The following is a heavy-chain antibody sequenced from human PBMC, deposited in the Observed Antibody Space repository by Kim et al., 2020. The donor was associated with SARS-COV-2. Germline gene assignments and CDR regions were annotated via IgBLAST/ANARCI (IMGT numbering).Heavy chain of an antibody. CDR3: ARDRGGATMIF. CDR1: GFTFSSYS. V-gene: IGHV3-21*01. J-gene: IGHJ4*02. D-gene: IGHD3-22*01. Sequence: GGSLRLSCAASGFTFSSYSMNWVRQAPGKGLEWVSSISSSSSYIYYADSVKGRFTISRDNAKNSLYLQMNSLRAEDTAVYYCARDRGGATMIFWGQGTLVTVSS. CDR2: ISSSSSYI.